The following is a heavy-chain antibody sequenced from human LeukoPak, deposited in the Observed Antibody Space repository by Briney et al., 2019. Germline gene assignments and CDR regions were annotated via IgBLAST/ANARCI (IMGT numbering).Heavy chain of an antibody. CDR3: ARASFADGVALDAFDI. CDR1: GFTFRSYS. Sequence: GGSLRLSCAASGFTFRSYSMNWVRQAPGKVLEWGSSIISSRSYIYYADSVKGRFTISRDNAKNSLYLQMNSWRAEDTAVYYCARASFADGVALDAFDIWGQGTMVTVSS. V-gene: IGHV3-21*01. CDR2: IISSRSYI. D-gene: IGHD3-3*01. J-gene: IGHJ3*02.